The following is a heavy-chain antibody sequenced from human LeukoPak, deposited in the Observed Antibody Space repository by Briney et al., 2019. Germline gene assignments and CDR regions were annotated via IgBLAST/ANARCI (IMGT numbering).Heavy chain of an antibody. CDR2: TYTSGST. D-gene: IGHD5-18*01. J-gene: IGHJ4*02. Sequence: SETLSLTCTVSGGSMSSYYWSWIRQPAGKGLEWIGRTYTSGSTSYSPSLKSRVTMSVDTSKHQFSLKLTSVTAADTAVYYCAKNRDTAMALDFDSWGQETLVTVSS. CDR1: GGSMSSYY. V-gene: IGHV4-4*07. CDR3: AKNRDTAMALDFDS.